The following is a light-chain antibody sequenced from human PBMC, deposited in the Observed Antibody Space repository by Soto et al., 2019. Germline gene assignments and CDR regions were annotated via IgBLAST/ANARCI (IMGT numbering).Light chain of an antibody. CDR2: DVS. V-gene: IGLV2-14*01. CDR1: SSDVGGYNY. CDR3: SAYTSSSTLLE. Sequence: QSVLTQPASVSGSPGQSITISCTGTSSDVGGYNYVSWYQQHPGKAPKLMIYDVSNRPSGVSNRFSGSKSGNTASLTISGVQSEDEADYYCSAYTSSSTLLEFGGGTKLAVL. J-gene: IGLJ3*02.